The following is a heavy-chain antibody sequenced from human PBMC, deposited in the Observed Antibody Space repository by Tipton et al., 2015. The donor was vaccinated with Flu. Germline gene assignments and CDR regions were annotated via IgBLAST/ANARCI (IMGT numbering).Heavy chain of an antibody. D-gene: IGHD5-24*01. Sequence: DSVKGRFTTSRDNSKNTLYLQLNSLRAEDTAVYYCAKGSDGYSLNWYLDLWGRGTLVTVSP. V-gene: IGHV3-30*02. J-gene: IGHJ2*01. CDR3: AKGSDGYSLNWYLDL.